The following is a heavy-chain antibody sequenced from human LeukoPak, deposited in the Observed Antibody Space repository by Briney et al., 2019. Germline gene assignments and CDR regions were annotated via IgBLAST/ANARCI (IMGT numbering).Heavy chain of an antibody. D-gene: IGHD3-10*01. V-gene: IGHV4-34*01. CDR2: INHSGST. CDR1: GGSFSGYY. J-gene: IGHJ6*03. Sequence: SETLSLTCAVYGGSFSGYYWSWIRQPPGKGLEWIGEINHSGSTNYNPSLKSRVTISVDTSKNQFSLKMRSVTAADTAVYYCARTTMVRGTYYMDVWGKGTTVTISS. CDR3: ARTTMVRGTYYMDV.